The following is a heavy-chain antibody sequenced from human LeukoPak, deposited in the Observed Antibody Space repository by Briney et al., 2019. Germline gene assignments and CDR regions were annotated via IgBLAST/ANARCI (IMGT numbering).Heavy chain of an antibody. CDR2: ISYDGRRQ. CDR3: VRDAAPSGDTSLDY. D-gene: IGHD1-26*01. V-gene: IGHV3-30*04. Sequence: GGSLRLSCAASGFTFSTYAMDWVRQAPGEGLEWVAAISYDGRRQYYADSVKGRFTISRDNSKSTLYVQMNGLRAEDMAVYYCVRDAAPSGDTSLDYWGQGTLVTVSS. J-gene: IGHJ3*01. CDR1: GFTFSTYA.